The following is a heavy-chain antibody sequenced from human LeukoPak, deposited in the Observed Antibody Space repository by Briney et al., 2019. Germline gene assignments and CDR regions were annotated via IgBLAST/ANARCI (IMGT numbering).Heavy chain of an antibody. CDR2: IKSDGTST. J-gene: IGHJ5*02. CDR3: ARVIGGIRYFDWYNWFDP. V-gene: IGHV3-74*01. CDR1: GPTFSSYW. Sequence: PGGSLRLSCAASGPTFSSYWMHWVRQAPGKGLVWVSRIKSDGTSTSYADSVKGRFTISRDNAKNSLYLQMNSLRAEDTAVYYCARVIGGIRYFDWYNWFDPWGQGTLVTVSS. D-gene: IGHD3-9*01.